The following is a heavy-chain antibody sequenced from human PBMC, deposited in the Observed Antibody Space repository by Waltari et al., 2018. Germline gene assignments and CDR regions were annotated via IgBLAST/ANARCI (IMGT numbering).Heavy chain of an antibody. D-gene: IGHD2-2*01. CDR1: GFSFRTYA. J-gene: IGHJ6*02. V-gene: IGHV3-30-3*01. CDR3: ARDSSCSSTRCYYKHGMDV. CDR2: ISNEGGNK. Sequence: QVQLVESGGGVVQPGRSLRLSCAASGFSFRTYALPWVRQAPGKGLEWVAVISNEGGNKYYADSVKGRFTISRDNSKNTLYLQMNSLRAEDTAVYYCARDSSCSSTRCYYKHGMDVWGQGTTVTVSS.